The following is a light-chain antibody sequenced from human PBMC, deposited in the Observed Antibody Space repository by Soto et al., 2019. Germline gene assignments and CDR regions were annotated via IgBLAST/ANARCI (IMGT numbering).Light chain of an antibody. Sequence: DIPMTQSPSSLSASVGDRVTITCQASQAMRNYLNWYQQRPGKAPKLLIYGGSTLETRVPSRFSGRGSATVFTLTISSLQPEDVGTYYCQQYDVLPPTFGGGTKVEIK. J-gene: IGKJ4*01. CDR1: QAMRNY. CDR3: QQYDVLPPT. V-gene: IGKV1-33*01. CDR2: GGS.